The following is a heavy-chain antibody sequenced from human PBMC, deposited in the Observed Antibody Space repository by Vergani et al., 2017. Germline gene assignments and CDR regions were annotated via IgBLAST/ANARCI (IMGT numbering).Heavy chain of an antibody. Sequence: QVQLQESGPGLVKPSQTLSLTCTVSGGSISSGGYYWSWIRQHPGKGLEWIGYIYYSGSTYYNPSLKSRVTISGDTSKNQFSRKLSSVTAADTAVYYCARDSRSRSGNGMDVWGQGTTVTVSS. CDR2: IYYSGST. CDR1: GGSISSGGYY. D-gene: IGHD3-10*01. CDR3: ARDSRSRSGNGMDV. J-gene: IGHJ6*02. V-gene: IGHV4-31*03.